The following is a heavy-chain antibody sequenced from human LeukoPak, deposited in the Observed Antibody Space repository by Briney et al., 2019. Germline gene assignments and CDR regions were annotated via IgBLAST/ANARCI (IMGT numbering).Heavy chain of an antibody. CDR1: GVSISSGGYY. J-gene: IGHJ5*02. V-gene: IGHV4-31*03. CDR2: IYYSGST. CDR3: AREQRYYYGSGSPLGP. Sequence: SETLSLTCTVSGVSISSGGYYWRWIRQHPGKGLEWIGYIYYSGSTYYNPSLKSRFTISVDTSKNQFSLKLSSVTAADTAVYYCAREQRYYYGSGSPLGPWGQGTLVTVSS. D-gene: IGHD3-10*01.